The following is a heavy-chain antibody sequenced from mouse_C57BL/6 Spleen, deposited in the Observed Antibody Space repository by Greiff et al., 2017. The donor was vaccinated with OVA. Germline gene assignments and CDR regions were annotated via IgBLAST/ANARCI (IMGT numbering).Heavy chain of an antibody. D-gene: IGHD2-4*01. Sequence: QVQLQQPGAELVKPGASVKMSCKASGYTFTSYWITWVRQRPGQGLEWIGDIYPGSGSTNYNEKFKSKATLTVDTSSSTAYMQLSSLTSEDSAVYYCARDYDYFYAMDYWGQGTSVTVSS. CDR1: GYTFTSYW. J-gene: IGHJ4*01. V-gene: IGHV1-55*01. CDR2: IYPGSGST. CDR3: ARDYDYFYAMDY.